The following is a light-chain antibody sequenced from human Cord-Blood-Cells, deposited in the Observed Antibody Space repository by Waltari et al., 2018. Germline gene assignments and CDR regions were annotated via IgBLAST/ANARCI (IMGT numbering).Light chain of an antibody. CDR1: SSDVGGYNY. CDR2: DVS. Sequence: QSALTQPASVSGSPGQSITISCTGTSSDVGGYNYVSWYQQHPGKAPKLMIYDVSKRPSGVSSRFSGSESGNTASLTISGLQAEDEADYYCSSYTSSSTYVFGTGTKVTVL. V-gene: IGLV2-14*01. J-gene: IGLJ1*01. CDR3: SSYTSSSTYV.